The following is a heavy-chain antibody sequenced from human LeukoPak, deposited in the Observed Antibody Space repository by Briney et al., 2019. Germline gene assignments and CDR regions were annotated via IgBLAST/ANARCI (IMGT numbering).Heavy chain of an antibody. Sequence: GGSLRLSCAAYGFTFTSYFMSWVRQAPGKGLEWVANIKQDGSEKSYVDSVKGRFTISRDNAKNSLYLQMNSLRAEDTAVYYCARITRTNYFDYWGQGTLVTVSS. V-gene: IGHV3-7*01. J-gene: IGHJ4*02. CDR2: IKQDGSEK. D-gene: IGHD3-10*01. CDR3: ARITRTNYFDY. CDR1: GFTFTSYF.